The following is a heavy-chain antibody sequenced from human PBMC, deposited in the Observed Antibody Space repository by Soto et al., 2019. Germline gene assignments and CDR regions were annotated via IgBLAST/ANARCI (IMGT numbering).Heavy chain of an antibody. J-gene: IGHJ4*02. CDR2: IITIFGSA. D-gene: IGHD3-22*01. CDR1: GGTFGSYA. CDR3: ARAPRDSSGYTFDY. V-gene: IGHV1-69*01. Sequence: QVQLVQSGAEVKKPGSSVKVSCKASGGTFGSYAISWVRQAPGQGLEWMGGIITIFGSANYAQKFQGRVTITADESTGTVYMELRSLRSDDTAVYYCARAPRDSSGYTFDYWGQGTLVTVSS.